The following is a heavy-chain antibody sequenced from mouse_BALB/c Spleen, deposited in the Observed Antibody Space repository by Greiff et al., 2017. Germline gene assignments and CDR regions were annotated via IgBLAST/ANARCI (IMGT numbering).Heavy chain of an antibody. V-gene: IGHV5-6*01. Sequence: EVQLVESGGDLVKPGGSLKLSCAASGFTFSSYGMSWVRQTPDKRLEWVATISSGGSYTYYPDSVKGRFTISRDNAKNTLYLQMSSLKSEDTAMYYCASLYYYGSSYGSYWGQGTLVTVSA. CDR1: GFTFSSYG. J-gene: IGHJ3*01. D-gene: IGHD1-1*01. CDR3: ASLYYYGSSYGSY. CDR2: ISSGGSYT.